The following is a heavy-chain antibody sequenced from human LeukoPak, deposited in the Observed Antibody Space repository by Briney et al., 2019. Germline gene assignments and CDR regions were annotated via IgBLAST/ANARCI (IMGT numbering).Heavy chain of an antibody. CDR1: GYTFTSYG. Sequence: ASVKVSCKASGYTFTSYGISWVRLAPGQGLEWMGWISAYNGNTNYAQKLQGRVTITTDTSTSTAYMELRSLRSDDTAVYYCARVLYVGRAFDIWGQGTMVTVSS. CDR2: ISAYNGNT. V-gene: IGHV1-18*01. D-gene: IGHD3-16*02. CDR3: ARVLYVGRAFDI. J-gene: IGHJ3*02.